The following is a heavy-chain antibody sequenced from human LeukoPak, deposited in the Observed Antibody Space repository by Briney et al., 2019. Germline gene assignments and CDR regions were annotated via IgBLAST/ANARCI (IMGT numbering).Heavy chain of an antibody. CDR1: GFAFSNYW. CDR2: IYSDGSIT. V-gene: IGHV3-74*01. CDR3: ARAAAVSAIPSD. Sequence: GGSLRLSCAASGFAFSNYWMHWVRQAPGKGLMWVSRIYSDGSITSYADSVKGRFTISRDNAKNTLYLQMNSLRAEDTGVYYCARAAAVSAIPSDWGQGTLVIISS. J-gene: IGHJ4*02. D-gene: IGHD2-15*01.